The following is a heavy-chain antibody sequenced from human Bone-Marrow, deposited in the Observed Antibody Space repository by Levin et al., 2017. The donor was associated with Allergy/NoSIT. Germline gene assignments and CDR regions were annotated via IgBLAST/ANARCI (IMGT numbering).Heavy chain of an antibody. Sequence: PSETLSLTCTVSGGSISSYYWSWIRQPPGKGLEWIGYIYYSGSTNYNPSLKSRVTISVDTSKNQFSLKLSSVTAADTAVYYCARVLKGEMVRGAYFDYWGQGTLVTVSS. D-gene: IGHD3-10*01. J-gene: IGHJ4*02. CDR3: ARVLKGEMVRGAYFDY. V-gene: IGHV4-59*01. CDR2: IYYSGST. CDR1: GGSISSYY.